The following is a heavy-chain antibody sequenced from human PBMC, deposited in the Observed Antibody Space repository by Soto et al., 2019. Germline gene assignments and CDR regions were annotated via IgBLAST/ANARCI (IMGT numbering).Heavy chain of an antibody. CDR1: GFTFSCYS. V-gene: IGHV3-21*01. CDR3: ARDSPVGVGTGGEIDY. CDR2: ISSSSSYI. Sequence: GGSLRLFYAASGFTFSCYSMNWVRQAPGKGLECVSSISSSSSYIYYADSVKGRFTISRDNAKNSLYLQMNSLRAEDTAVYYCARDSPVGVGTGGEIDYWGQGTLVTVSS. J-gene: IGHJ4*02. D-gene: IGHD3-16*01.